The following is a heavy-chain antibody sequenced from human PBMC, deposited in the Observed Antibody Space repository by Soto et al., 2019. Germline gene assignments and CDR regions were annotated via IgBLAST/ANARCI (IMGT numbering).Heavy chain of an antibody. J-gene: IGHJ4*02. V-gene: IGHV5-51*01. CDR3: ARHGPISTRRNYFGY. CDR2: IYPGDSET. D-gene: IGHD6-6*01. Sequence: EVQLVQSGAEVKKPGESLKISCKGSGYSFTSYWIGWVRQMPGKGLEWMGIIYPGDSETRYSPSFQGQVTISADKSTSTAYLQWSSLKASDTAIYYCARHGPISTRRNYFGYWGRGSLITVSS. CDR1: GYSFTSYW.